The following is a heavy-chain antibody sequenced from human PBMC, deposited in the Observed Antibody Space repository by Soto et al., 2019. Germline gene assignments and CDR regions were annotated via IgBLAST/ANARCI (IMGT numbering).Heavy chain of an antibody. CDR2: INPSGGST. Sequence: ASVKVSCKASGYTFTSYYMHWVRQAPGQGLEWMGIINPSGGSTSYAQKFQGRVTMTRDTSTSTVYMELSSLRSEDTAVYYCARGKGEPPTRKTSRPPFDWFDPWGQGTLVTVSS. CDR3: ARGKGEPPTRKTSRPPFDWFDP. J-gene: IGHJ5*02. CDR1: GYTFTSYY. D-gene: IGHD3-3*01. V-gene: IGHV1-46*03.